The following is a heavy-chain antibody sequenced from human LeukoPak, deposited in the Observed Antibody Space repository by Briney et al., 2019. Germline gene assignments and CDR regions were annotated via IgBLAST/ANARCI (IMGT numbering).Heavy chain of an antibody. CDR1: GDSVSRNSAA. D-gene: IGHD5-18*01. CDR3: ARDSDRGYSYGFQY. V-gene: IGHV6-1*01. J-gene: IGHJ4*02. Sequence: SQTLSLTCVISGDSVSRNSAAWNWIRQSPSRGLEWLGRTYYRSKWYNDYAASVKSRITINPDTSKYQFSLQLNSVTPEDTAVYYCARDSDRGYSYGFQYWGQGTLVTVSS. CDR2: TYYRSKWYN.